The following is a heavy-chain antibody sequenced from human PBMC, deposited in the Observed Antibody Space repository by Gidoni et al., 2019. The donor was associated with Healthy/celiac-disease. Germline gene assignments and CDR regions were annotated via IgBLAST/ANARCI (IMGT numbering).Heavy chain of an antibody. V-gene: IGHV3-48*01. CDR2: ISSSSSTI. J-gene: IGHJ4*02. CDR1: GFPFSSYS. CDR3: ARDLGLHYFDY. D-gene: IGHD5-12*01. Sequence: EVQLVESGGGLVQPGGSLRLSCAASGFPFSSYSMNWVRQAPGKGLEWVSYISSSSSTIYYADSVKGRFTISRDNAKNSLYLQMNSLRAEDTAVYYCARDLGLHYFDYWGQGTLVTVSS.